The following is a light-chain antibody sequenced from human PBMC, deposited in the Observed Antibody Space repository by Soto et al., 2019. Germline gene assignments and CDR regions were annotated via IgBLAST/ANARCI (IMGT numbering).Light chain of an antibody. V-gene: IGKV3-11*01. J-gene: IGKJ4*01. Sequence: EIVLTQSPATLSLSPGERATLSCRASQSVSTYLAWYQQKPGQAPRLLIYDASNRATGIPARFSGSGSGTDFPLPISSLEPEDFAVYYCQHRINWPLTFGGGTKVEIK. CDR2: DAS. CDR1: QSVSTY. CDR3: QHRINWPLT.